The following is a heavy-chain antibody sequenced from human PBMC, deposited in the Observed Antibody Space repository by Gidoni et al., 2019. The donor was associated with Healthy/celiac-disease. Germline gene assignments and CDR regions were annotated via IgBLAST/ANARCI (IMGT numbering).Heavy chain of an antibody. J-gene: IGHJ2*01. CDR3: ARDYGDPYLYFDL. D-gene: IGHD4-17*01. V-gene: IGHV4-31*03. CDR1: GGPIRSGGYY. CDR2: IYYSGST. Sequence: QVPLQESGPGLVKPAQTLSLTCTVSGGPIRSGGYYWSWIRQHPGKGLEWIGYIYYSGSTYYNPSLKRRVTISVDTSKNQFSLKLSSVTAADTAVYYCARDYGDPYLYFDLWGRGTLVTVSS.